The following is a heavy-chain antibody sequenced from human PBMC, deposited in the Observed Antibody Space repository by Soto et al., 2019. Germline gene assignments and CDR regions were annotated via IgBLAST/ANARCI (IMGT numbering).Heavy chain of an antibody. CDR2: ISGSGSNT. CDR3: AKDPWAREFIGWSIDY. D-gene: IGHD6-19*01. V-gene: IGHV3-23*01. J-gene: IGHJ4*02. CDR1: GFTFSSYA. Sequence: EVQLLESGGGLVQPGGSLRLSCAASGFTFSSYAMYWVRQAPGKGLEWVLGISGSGSNTLYADSVKGRFTISRDNSKNTLFLQMNSLSADDTAVYYCAKDPWAREFIGWSIDYWGQGTLVTVSS.